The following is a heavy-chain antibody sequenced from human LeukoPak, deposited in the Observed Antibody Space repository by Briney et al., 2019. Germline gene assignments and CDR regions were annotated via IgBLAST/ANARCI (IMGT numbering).Heavy chain of an antibody. CDR3: AKNREPYYDSSGQRYFDY. V-gene: IGHV3-23*01. D-gene: IGHD3-22*01. CDR2: ISGSGGST. Sequence: PGGSLRLSCAASGFTFSSYAMSWVRQAPGKGLEWVSAISGSGGSTHYADSVKGRFTISRDNSKNTLYLQMNSLRAEDTAVYYCAKNREPYYDSSGQRYFDYWGLGTLVTVSS. CDR1: GFTFSSYA. J-gene: IGHJ4*02.